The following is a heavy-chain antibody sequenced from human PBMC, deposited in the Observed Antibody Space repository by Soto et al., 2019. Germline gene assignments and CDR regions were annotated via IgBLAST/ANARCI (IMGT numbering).Heavy chain of an antibody. CDR1: GFTFSSYA. CDR2: ISYDGSNK. CDR3: ARVGYYYDSNGLGPVDP. Sequence: HPGGSLRLSCAASGFTFSSYAMHWVRQAPGKGLEWVAVISYDGSNKYYADSVKGRFTISRDNSKNTLYLQMNSLRAEDTAVYYCARVGYYYDSNGLGPVDPWGQGTLVTVSS. J-gene: IGHJ5*02. D-gene: IGHD3-22*01. V-gene: IGHV3-30-3*01.